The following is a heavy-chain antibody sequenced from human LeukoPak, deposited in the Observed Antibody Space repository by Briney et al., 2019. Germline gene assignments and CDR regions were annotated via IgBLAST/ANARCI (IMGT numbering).Heavy chain of an antibody. Sequence: SETLSLTCAVYGGSFSGYYWSWIRQSPGKGLEWFGYVYYSGSTNYNPSLKSRVTISVDTSKNQFSLKLSSVTAADTAVYYCARVTGKGYYFDYWGQGTLATVSS. CDR2: VYYSGST. V-gene: IGHV4-59*01. J-gene: IGHJ4*02. CDR1: GGSFSGYY. CDR3: ARVTGKGYYFDY. D-gene: IGHD1-20*01.